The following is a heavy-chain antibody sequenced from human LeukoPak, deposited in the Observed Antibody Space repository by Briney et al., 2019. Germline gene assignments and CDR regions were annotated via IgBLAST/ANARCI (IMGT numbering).Heavy chain of an antibody. CDR2: INHSGST. V-gene: IGHV4-34*01. Sequence: PSETLSLTCAVYGGSFSGYYWSWIRQPPGKGLEWIGEINHSGSTNYNPSLKSRVTISVDTSKNQFSLKLSSVTAADTAVYYCARRVILTGYYTGNWGQGTLVTVSS. D-gene: IGHD3-9*01. CDR3: ARRVILTGYYTGN. J-gene: IGHJ4*02. CDR1: GGSFSGYY.